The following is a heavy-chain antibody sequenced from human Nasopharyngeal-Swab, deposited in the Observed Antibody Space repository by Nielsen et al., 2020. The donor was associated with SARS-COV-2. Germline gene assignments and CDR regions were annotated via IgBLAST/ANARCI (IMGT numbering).Heavy chain of an antibody. J-gene: IGHJ4*02. D-gene: IGHD1-26*01. CDR1: GGSISSYY. CDR2: IYTSGST. CDR3: ARDVSIVGATTPFDY. V-gene: IGHV4-4*07. Sequence: SETLSLSCTVSGGSISSYYWSWIRQPAGKGLEWIGRIYTSGSTNYNPSLKSRVTISVDTSKNQFSLKLSSVTAADTAVYYCARDVSIVGATTPFDYWGQGTLVTVSS.